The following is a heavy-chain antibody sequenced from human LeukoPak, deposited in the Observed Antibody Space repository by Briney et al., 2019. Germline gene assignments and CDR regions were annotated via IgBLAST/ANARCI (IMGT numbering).Heavy chain of an antibody. CDR1: GGSISSSSYY. Sequence: SETLSLTCTVSGGSISSSSYYWGWIRQPPGKGLEWIGNIYYSGSIYYNPSLKRRVSISVDTSKNQLSLKLNSVTAADTAVYYCARHAKGYFYYYMDVWGKGTTVTVSS. J-gene: IGHJ6*03. CDR2: IYYSGSI. CDR3: ARHAKGYFYYYMDV. V-gene: IGHV4-39*01.